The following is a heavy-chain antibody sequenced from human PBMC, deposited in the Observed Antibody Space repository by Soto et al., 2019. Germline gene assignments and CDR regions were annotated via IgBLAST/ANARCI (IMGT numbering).Heavy chain of an antibody. Sequence: GGSLRLSCAASGFTVSSNYMSWVRQAPGKGLEWVSVIYSGGSTYYADSAKGRFTVSRDNSKNTLYLQMNSLRAEDTAVYYCARTRRYYYGSGSYHRYFDYWGQGTLVTVSS. J-gene: IGHJ4*02. V-gene: IGHV3-53*01. CDR1: GFTVSSNY. D-gene: IGHD3-10*01. CDR3: ARTRRYYYGSGSYHRYFDY. CDR2: IYSGGST.